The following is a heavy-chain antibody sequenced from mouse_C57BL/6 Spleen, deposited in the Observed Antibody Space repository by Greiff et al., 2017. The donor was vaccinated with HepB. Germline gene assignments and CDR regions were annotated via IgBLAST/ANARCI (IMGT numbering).Heavy chain of an antibody. J-gene: IGHJ3*01. CDR3: ARGGDYLAWFAY. V-gene: IGHV1-26*01. CDR1: GYTFTDYY. CDR2: INPNNGGT. Sequence: VQLQQSGPELVKPGASVKISCKASGYTFTDYYMNWVEQSHGKSLEWIGDINPNNGGTSYNQKFKGKATLTVDKSSSTAYMELRSLTSEDSAVYYCARGGDYLAWFAYWGQGTLVTVSA. D-gene: IGHD2-4*01.